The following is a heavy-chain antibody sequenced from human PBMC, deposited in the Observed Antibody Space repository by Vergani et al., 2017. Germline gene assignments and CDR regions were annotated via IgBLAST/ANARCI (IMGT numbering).Heavy chain of an antibody. CDR2: ISWNSGSI. J-gene: IGHJ4*02. CDR1: GFTFDDYA. Sequence: EVKLVESGGGLVQPGRSLRLSCAASGFTFDDYAMHWVRQAPGKGLEWVSGISWNSGSIGYADSVKGRFTISRDNAKNSLYLQMNSLRAEDTALYYCAKEGYWGQGTLVTVSS. V-gene: IGHV3-9*01. CDR3: AKEGY.